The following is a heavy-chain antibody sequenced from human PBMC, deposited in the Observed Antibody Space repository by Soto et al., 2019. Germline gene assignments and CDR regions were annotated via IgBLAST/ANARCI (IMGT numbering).Heavy chain of an antibody. CDR3: ARDPSYYDFWSGYYRGSYQYGMVV. J-gene: IGHJ6*02. CDR2: IYYSGST. CDR1: GGFISSYY. V-gene: IGHV4-59*01. Sequence: PSETLSLTCTVSGGFISSYYWSWIRQPPGKGLEWIGYIYYSGSTNYNPSLKSRVTISVDTSKNQFSLKLSSVTAADTAVYYCARDPSYYDFWSGYYRGSYQYGMVVWGQGTTDTVSS. D-gene: IGHD3-3*01.